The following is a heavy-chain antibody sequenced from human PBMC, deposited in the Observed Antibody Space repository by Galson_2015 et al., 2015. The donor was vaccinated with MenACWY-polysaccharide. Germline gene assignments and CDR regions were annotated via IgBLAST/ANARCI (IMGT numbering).Heavy chain of an antibody. J-gene: IGHJ4*02. CDR3: TMDVSLTSGGC. D-gene: IGHD3-9*01. CDR2: ISSKGNGYAT. CDR1: GLSFSGSV. Sequence: SLRLSCAASGLSFSGSVIHWVRQASGKGLDWIGRISSKGNGYATAYAASVSARFTVSRDDSTTTAYLEMNSLKTDDTAVYYCTMDVSLTSGGCWGQGTLVTVSS. V-gene: IGHV3-73*01.